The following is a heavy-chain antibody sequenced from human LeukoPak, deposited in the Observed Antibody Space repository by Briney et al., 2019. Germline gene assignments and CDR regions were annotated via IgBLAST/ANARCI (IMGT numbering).Heavy chain of an antibody. D-gene: IGHD2-15*01. J-gene: IGHJ4*02. CDR3: ARGVVAAPQTFDY. CDR2: IYYSGST. V-gene: IGHV4-39*07. Sequence: SETLSLTCSVSVDSISTSSYYWGWIRQPPGKGLEWLGTIYYSGSTYYNPYLTSRVTISVDTSKNQFFLKLSSVTAADTAVYYCARGVVAAPQTFDYWGQGTLVAVS. CDR1: VDSISTSSYY.